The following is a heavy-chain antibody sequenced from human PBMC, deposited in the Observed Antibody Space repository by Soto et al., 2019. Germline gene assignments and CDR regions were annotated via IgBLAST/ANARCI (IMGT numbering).Heavy chain of an antibody. V-gene: IGHV4-59*01. CDR2: VYFDGTS. CDR3: ARLKRSGLTGRKYCFDY. D-gene: IGHD6-25*01. J-gene: IGHJ4*01. Sequence: SETLSLTCTVSGGSTGTYYWSWIRQPPGKELEFIGYVYFDGTSNYSPSLRSRVTMSVDMPKNQFSLRLTSVIAADTAVYYCARLKRSGLTGRKYCFDYWGHGTLVTVSS. CDR1: GGSTGTYY.